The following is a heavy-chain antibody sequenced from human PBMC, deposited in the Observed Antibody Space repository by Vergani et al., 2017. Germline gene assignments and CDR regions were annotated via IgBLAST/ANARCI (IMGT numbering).Heavy chain of an antibody. CDR2: TKFDGSNQ. D-gene: IGHD3-16*01. V-gene: IGHV3-30*02. CDR1: GFTLSNYD. Sequence: QVQLVESGGGVVQRGGSLRLSCATSGFTLSNYDMQWIRQGPGKGLEFVAFTKFDGSNQYYADSFKGRFTLSRDFTKNTLYLQMNSLRTDDTATYYCAKHFRGWGIDYWGQGTQVIVSS. J-gene: IGHJ4*02. CDR3: AKHFRGWGIDY.